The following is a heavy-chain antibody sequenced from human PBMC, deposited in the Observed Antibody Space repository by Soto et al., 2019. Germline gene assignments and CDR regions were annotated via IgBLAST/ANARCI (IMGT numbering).Heavy chain of an antibody. CDR1: SESFSKYY. CDR2: VYDNGRP. V-gene: IGHV4-59*01. Sequence: PSETLSLTCAVYSESFSKYYWSWIRQSPRQGLEWIGYVYDNGRPYYSPSLKSRVTISADTSKNQISLKLTSATAADTAVYYCARGVGSSPPRYWGRGTLVTAPQ. J-gene: IGHJ4*02. CDR3: ARGVGSSPPRY. D-gene: IGHD3-9*01.